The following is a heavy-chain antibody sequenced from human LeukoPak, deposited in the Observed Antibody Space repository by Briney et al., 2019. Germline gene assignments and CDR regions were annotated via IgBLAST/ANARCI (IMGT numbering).Heavy chain of an antibody. D-gene: IGHD1-26*01. Sequence: AETLSLTCAVYGRSFSGHYCSWIRQPPGKGLEWIGEINHSGSTNYNPFLESRVTISVDTSKNQFSLKLSSVTAADTAVYYCARGIVGATHDYWGEGT. CDR1: GRSFSGHY. V-gene: IGHV4-34*01. CDR2: INHSGST. J-gene: IGHJ4*02. CDR3: ARGIVGATHDY.